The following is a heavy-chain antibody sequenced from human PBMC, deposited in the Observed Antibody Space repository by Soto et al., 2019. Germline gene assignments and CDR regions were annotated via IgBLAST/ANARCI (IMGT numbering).Heavy chain of an antibody. CDR2: ISGSGGST. CDR3: AKARCSTTDCYVPDY. V-gene: IGHV3-23*01. Sequence: PGGSLRLSCAASGFTFSSYAMSWVRQAPGKGLEWVSAISGSGGSTYYADSVKGRFTISRDNSKNTLYLQMNSLRGEDTAVYYCAKARCSTTDCYVPDYWGRGTLVTVSS. CDR1: GFTFSSYA. D-gene: IGHD2-2*01. J-gene: IGHJ4*02.